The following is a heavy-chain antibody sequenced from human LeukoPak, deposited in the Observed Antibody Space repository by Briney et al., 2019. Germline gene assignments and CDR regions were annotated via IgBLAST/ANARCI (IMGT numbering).Heavy chain of an antibody. J-gene: IGHJ5*01. CDR3: ARALTPASGWLGS. CDR1: GFTFSSYT. D-gene: IGHD6-19*01. V-gene: IGHV3-21*01. CDR2: ISSSSGYM. Sequence: GGSLRLSCVASGFTFSSYTMSWVRQAPGKGLEWVSCISSSSGYMYYGDTLKGRFTISRDNAKNSLYLQMDNLRADDTAMYYCARALTPASGWLGSWGQGTLVTVSS.